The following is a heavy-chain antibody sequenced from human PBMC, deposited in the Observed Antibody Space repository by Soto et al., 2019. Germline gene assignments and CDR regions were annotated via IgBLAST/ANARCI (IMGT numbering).Heavy chain of an antibody. J-gene: IGHJ4*02. Sequence: EVQLLESGGGLVQPAGSLRLSCVASGFTFGRYAMIWVRQAPGKGLEWVSGISGGGGDTGYADSVKGRFTMSRDNSKNTLYLQMNSLRADDTAIYHCAKDHGYSGYDLGYYFDFWGQGTLVTVSS. D-gene: IGHD5-12*01. CDR1: GFTFGRYA. CDR2: ISGGGGDT. V-gene: IGHV3-23*01. CDR3: AKDHGYSGYDLGYYFDF.